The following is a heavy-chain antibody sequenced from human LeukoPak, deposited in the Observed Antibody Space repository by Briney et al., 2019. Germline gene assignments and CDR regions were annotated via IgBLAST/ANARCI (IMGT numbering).Heavy chain of an antibody. CDR3: ARGAGQLEAFDI. CDR2: ISYDGSNK. V-gene: IGHV3-30-3*01. D-gene: IGHD6-6*01. Sequence: GGSLRLSCAASGFTFSSYAMHWVRQAPGKGLEWVAVISYDGSNKYYADSVKGRFTISRDNSKNTLYLQMNSLRAEDTAVYYCARGAGQLEAFDIWGQGTMVTVSS. CDR1: GFTFSSYA. J-gene: IGHJ3*02.